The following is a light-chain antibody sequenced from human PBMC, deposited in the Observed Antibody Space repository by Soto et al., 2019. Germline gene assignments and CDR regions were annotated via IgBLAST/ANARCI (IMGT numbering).Light chain of an antibody. V-gene: IGKV3-11*01. CDR1: QSISFH. CDR3: QHRTNWPSLT. Sequence: EIVLTQSPATLSLSPGERATLSCRASQSISFHLAWYQQRPGQAPRLLIYDASNRASGIPARFSGSGSGTDFTLPIRSLQSEDFAVYYCQHRTNWPSLTFGGGTKVE. CDR2: DAS. J-gene: IGKJ4*01.